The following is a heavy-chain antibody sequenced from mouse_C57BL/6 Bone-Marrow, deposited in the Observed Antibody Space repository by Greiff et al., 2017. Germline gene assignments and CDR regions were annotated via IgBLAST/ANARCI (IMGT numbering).Heavy chain of an antibody. J-gene: IGHJ4*01. CDR1: GFTFSSYA. D-gene: IGHD1-1*01. Sequence: EVKLVESGEGLVKPGGSLKLSCAASGFTFSSYAMSWVRQTPEKRLEWVAYISSGGDYIYYADTVKGRFTISRDNARNTLDLQMSSLKSEYTAMYYCTRAPYYSGSSCKAMDYWGQGTSVTVSS. V-gene: IGHV5-9-1*02. CDR3: TRAPYYSGSSCKAMDY. CDR2: ISSGGDYI.